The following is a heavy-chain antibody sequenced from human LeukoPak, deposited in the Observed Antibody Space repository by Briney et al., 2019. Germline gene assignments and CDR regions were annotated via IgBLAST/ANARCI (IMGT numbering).Heavy chain of an antibody. D-gene: IGHD4-11*01. Sequence: GGSLRLSCAASGFTFSSYNMNWVRQAPGKGLEWVSSISSSSSYIYYADSVKGRFTISRDNAKNSLYLQMNSLRAEDTAVYYCARSPSTVPYFDYWGQGTLVTVSS. CDR3: ARSPSTVPYFDY. V-gene: IGHV3-21*01. J-gene: IGHJ4*02. CDR1: GFTFSSYN. CDR2: ISSSSSYI.